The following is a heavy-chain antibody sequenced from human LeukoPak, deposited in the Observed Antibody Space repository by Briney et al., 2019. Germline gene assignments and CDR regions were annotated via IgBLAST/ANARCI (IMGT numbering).Heavy chain of an antibody. Sequence: SETLSLPCTVSGDSINSGSYHWGWIRQPPGKGLEWIGSIQHSGHTYYNPSLKSRLTISVDTSKNQFSLKLNSVTAADTAVYYCARDGSHWGQRTLVTVSS. V-gene: IGHV4-39*01. CDR2: IQHSGHT. J-gene: IGHJ4*02. CDR3: ARDGSH. D-gene: IGHD2-2*03. CDR1: GDSINSGSYH.